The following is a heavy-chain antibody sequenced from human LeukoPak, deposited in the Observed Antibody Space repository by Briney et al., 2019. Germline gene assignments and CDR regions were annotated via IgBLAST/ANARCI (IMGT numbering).Heavy chain of an antibody. V-gene: IGHV1-24*01. CDR2: FDPEVGET. J-gene: IGHJ4*02. CDR3: ATDFTMVRGVIIPNDY. CDR1: GYTLTALS. Sequence: ASVKLSCKVSGYTLTALSMNWVRQAPGQGLEWRGGFDPEVGETIYAQKFQGRVTMTEDTSTDTTYMELSSLRSEDTAVYYCATDFTMVRGVIIPNDYWGQGTLVTVSS. D-gene: IGHD3-10*01.